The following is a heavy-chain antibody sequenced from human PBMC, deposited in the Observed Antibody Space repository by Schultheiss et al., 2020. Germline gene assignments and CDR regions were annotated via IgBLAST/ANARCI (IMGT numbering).Heavy chain of an antibody. D-gene: IGHD3-22*01. CDR1: GFTFSNYA. Sequence: GESLKISCAASGFTFSNYAMNWVRQAPGKGLEWISAISGSGGATYYVDSVKGRFTISRDNSKNALYLQMNSLRAEDTAVYYCAGYRGTMIVDAFDIWGQGTMVTVSS. CDR2: ISGSGGAT. CDR3: AGYRGTMIVDAFDI. V-gene: IGHV3-23*01. J-gene: IGHJ3*02.